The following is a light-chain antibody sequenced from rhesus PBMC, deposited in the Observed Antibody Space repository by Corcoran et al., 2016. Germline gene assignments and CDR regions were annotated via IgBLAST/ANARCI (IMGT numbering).Light chain of an antibody. J-gene: IGKJ2*01. CDR3: HQVNSTPSR. V-gene: IGKV1-32*02. Sequence: DIQMSQSPSSLSASVGDRVTITCRASQGISRYFNWYQQKPGKAPKLLIYYANSLASGVPSRFSGSGSGTAFTLPISSLPPEDFSTYYCHQVNSTPSRFGQGTKVEIK. CDR2: YAN. CDR1: QGISRY.